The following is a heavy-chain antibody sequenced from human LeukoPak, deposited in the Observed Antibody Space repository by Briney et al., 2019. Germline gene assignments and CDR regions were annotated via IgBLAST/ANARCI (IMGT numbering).Heavy chain of an antibody. J-gene: IGHJ4*02. D-gene: IGHD3-9*01. CDR3: ANCNGWLPHNY. CDR1: GLTFSDFY. CDR2: ISTGSTFT. V-gene: IGHV3-11*03. Sequence: GGSLRLSCAVSGLTFSDFYMSWIRQAPGKGLEWVSYISTGSTFTTYADSVKGRFTISRDDAKNSLYLQMNSLRAEDTAVYYCANCNGWLPHNYWGRGTLVTVSS.